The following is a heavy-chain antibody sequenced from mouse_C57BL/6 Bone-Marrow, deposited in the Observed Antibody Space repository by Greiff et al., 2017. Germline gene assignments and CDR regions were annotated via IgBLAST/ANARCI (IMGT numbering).Heavy chain of an antibody. CDR1: GYAFTNYL. CDR2: INPGSGGT. J-gene: IGHJ2*01. CDR3: ARCDYYGSSYFDY. V-gene: IGHV1-54*01. Sequence: QVQLQQSGAELVRPGTSVTVSCKASGYAFTNYLIEWVKQRPGQGLEWIGVINPGSGGTNYNEKFKGKATLTADKSSSTAYMQLSSLTSEDSAVYFCARCDYYGSSYFDYWGQGTTLTVSS. D-gene: IGHD1-1*01.